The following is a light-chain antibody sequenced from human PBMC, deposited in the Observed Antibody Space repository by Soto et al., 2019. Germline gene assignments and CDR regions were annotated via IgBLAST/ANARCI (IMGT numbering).Light chain of an antibody. Sequence: EVVLTQSPGMLSLSPGERATLSCRANQSVSSSNLGWYQQRPGQAPRLLMYGASRRATGIPDRFSGSGSGTDFALIISRLEPEDLAVYYCQQYGAQSYYFVQGTKLEIK. V-gene: IGKV3-20*01. CDR1: QSVSSSN. CDR2: GAS. CDR3: QQYGAQSYY. J-gene: IGKJ2*01.